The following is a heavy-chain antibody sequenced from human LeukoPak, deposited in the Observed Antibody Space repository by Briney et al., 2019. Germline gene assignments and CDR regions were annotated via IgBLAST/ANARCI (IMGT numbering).Heavy chain of an antibody. Sequence: PSETLSLTCAVSGYSMSSGYYWGWIRQPPGKGLEWIGSIYHSGSTYYNPSLKSRVTISIDTSKNQFSLKLSSVTAADTAVYYCARDLLYSSGWYSANWGQGTLVTVSS. CDR2: IYHSGST. CDR1: GYSMSSGYY. V-gene: IGHV4-38-2*02. D-gene: IGHD6-19*01. CDR3: ARDLLYSSGWYSAN. J-gene: IGHJ4*02.